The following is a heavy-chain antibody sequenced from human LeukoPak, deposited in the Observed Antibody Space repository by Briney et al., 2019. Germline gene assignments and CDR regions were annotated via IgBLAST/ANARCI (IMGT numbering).Heavy chain of an antibody. CDR2: IKHDASEI. Sequence: PGGSLRLSCAASGFTFSSYWMNWVRQAPGQGLEWVANIKHDASEIYYVDSVKGRFTISRYNAKNSLYLQMKNLRAEDTAVYYCEGERGDAFDVWGQGTMVTVSS. CDR1: GFTFSSYW. CDR3: EGERGDAFDV. J-gene: IGHJ3*01. V-gene: IGHV3-7*01.